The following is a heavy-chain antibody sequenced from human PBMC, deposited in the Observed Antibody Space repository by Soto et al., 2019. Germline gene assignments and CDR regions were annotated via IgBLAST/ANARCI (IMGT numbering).Heavy chain of an antibody. Sequence: QLQLQESGSGLVKPSQTLSLTCAVSGGSISSGGYSWSWIRQPPGKGLEWIGYIYHSGSTYYNPSLKSRVTISVDRSKNQFALKLGSVTAADTAGSYCAAGGELPRYYWGQGTLVTVSS. CDR2: IYHSGST. D-gene: IGHD1-26*01. V-gene: IGHV4-30-2*01. J-gene: IGHJ4*02. CDR3: AAGGELPRYY. CDR1: GGSISSGGYS.